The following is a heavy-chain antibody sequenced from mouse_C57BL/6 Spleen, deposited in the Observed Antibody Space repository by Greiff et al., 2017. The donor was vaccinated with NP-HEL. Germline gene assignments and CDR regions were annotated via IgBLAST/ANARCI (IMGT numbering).Heavy chain of an antibody. V-gene: IGHV3-6*01. J-gene: IGHJ4*01. CDR2: ISYDGSN. D-gene: IGHD2-1*01. CDR3: ARRGNGNYGDMDY. Sequence: EVKLLESGPGLVKPSQSLSLTCSVTGYSITSGYYWNWIRQFPGNKLEWMGYISYDGSNNYNPSLKNRISITRDTSKNQFFLKLNSVTTEDTATYYCARRGNGNYGDMDYWGQGTSVTVSS. CDR1: GYSITSGYY.